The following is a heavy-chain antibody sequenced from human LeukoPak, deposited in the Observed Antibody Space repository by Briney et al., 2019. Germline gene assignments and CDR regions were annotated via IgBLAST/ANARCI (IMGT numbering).Heavy chain of an antibody. Sequence: GGSLRLSCAASGFTFSSYWMHWVRQAPGKGLVWDSRINSDGSSTSYADSVKGRFTISRDNAKNTLYLQMNSLRAEDTAVYYCARGETTVTPYYYYGMDVWGQGTTVTVSS. V-gene: IGHV3-74*01. J-gene: IGHJ6*02. CDR1: GFTFSSYW. D-gene: IGHD4-17*01. CDR3: ARGETTVTPYYYYGMDV. CDR2: INSDGSST.